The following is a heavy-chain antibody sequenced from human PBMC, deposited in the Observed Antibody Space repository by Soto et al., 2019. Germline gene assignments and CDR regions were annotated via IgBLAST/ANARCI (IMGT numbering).Heavy chain of an antibody. CDR1: GFTFSSYA. D-gene: IGHD3-16*01. V-gene: IGHV3-23*01. CDR3: AKERGEGYGMDV. Sequence: EVQLLESGGGLVQPGGSLRLSCAASGFTFSSYAMSWVRQAPGKGLEWVSTISASGGSTYYADSVKGRFTISRDNSKNTLYSQMNSLRAEDTAVCYRAKERGEGYGMDVWGQGTTVTVSS. CDR2: ISASGGST. J-gene: IGHJ6*02.